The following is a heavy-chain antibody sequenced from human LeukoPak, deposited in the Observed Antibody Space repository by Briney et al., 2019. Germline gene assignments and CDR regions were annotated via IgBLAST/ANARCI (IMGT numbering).Heavy chain of an antibody. CDR3: ARTRDLGPDY. Sequence: SQTLSLTCVISGDSVSSNSAAWNWIRQSPSRGLEWLGRTYYRSKWYSHYAVSMKSRITVNPDTSKNQFSLQLNSVTPEDTAVYYCARTRDLGPDYWGQGTLVTVSS. J-gene: IGHJ4*02. D-gene: IGHD1-26*01. CDR1: GDSVSSNSAA. V-gene: IGHV6-1*01. CDR2: TYYRSKWYS.